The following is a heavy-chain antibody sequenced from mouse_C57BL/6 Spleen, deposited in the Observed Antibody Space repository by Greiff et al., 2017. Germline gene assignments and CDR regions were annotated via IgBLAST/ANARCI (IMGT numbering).Heavy chain of an antibody. J-gene: IGHJ2*01. CDR1: GYTFTSYW. V-gene: IGHV1-5*01. Sequence: VQLKQSGTVLARPGASVKMSCKTSGYTFTSYWMHWVKQRPGQGLEWIGAIYPGNSDTSYNQKFKGMAKLTAVTSASTAYMELSSLTNEDSAVYYCTKTDYGSSYFDDWGQGTTLTVSS. D-gene: IGHD1-1*01. CDR2: IYPGNSDT. CDR3: TKTDYGSSYFDD.